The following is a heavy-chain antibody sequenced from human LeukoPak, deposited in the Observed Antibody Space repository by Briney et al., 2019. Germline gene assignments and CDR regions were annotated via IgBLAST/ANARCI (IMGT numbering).Heavy chain of an antibody. CDR2: INWNGGST. J-gene: IGHJ4*02. CDR3: ATTTYYDYVWGSYRPIHFDY. Sequence: GGSLRLSCAASGFTFDDYGMSWVRQAPGKGLEWVSGINWNGGSTGYADSVKGRFTISRDNAKNSLYLQMNSLRAEDTAVYYCATTTYYDYVWGSYRPIHFDYWGQGTLVTVSS. V-gene: IGHV3-20*04. CDR1: GFTFDDYG. D-gene: IGHD3-16*02.